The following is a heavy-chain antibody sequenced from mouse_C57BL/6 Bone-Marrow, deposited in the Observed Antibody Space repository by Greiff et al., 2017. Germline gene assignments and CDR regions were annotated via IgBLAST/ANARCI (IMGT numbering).Heavy chain of an antibody. Sequence: EVKLVESGPGLVKPSQSLSLPCSVTGYSITSGYYWNWIRQFPGNKLEWMGYISYDGSNNYNPSLKNRISITRDTSKNQFFLKLNSVTTEDTATYYCANRSTLVPPMDCWGQGTSAAVSS. V-gene: IGHV3-6*01. J-gene: IGHJ4*01. CDR3: ANRSTLVPPMDC. CDR1: GYSITSGYY. CDR2: ISYDGSN. D-gene: IGHD1-1*01.